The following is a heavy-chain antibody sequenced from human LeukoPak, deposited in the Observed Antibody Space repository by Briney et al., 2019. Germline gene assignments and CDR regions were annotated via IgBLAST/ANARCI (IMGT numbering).Heavy chain of an antibody. Sequence: PGGSLRLSCGTSGFRFRTYAMTWVRQAPGKGLEWVSTITDVGDRALYIDSVRGRFTIFRDDSKNTLYLQMNSLRAGDTAVYYCTKDQDFRLGSMDFWGQGTLVTVSS. CDR2: ITDVGDRA. J-gene: IGHJ4*02. CDR1: GFRFRTYA. V-gene: IGHV3-23*01. D-gene: IGHD7-27*01. CDR3: TKDQDFRLGSMDF.